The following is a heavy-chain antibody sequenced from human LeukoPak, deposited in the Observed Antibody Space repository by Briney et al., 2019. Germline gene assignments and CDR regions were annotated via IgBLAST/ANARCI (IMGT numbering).Heavy chain of an antibody. J-gene: IGHJ6*03. CDR3: ARDHDSTGYSSSWYSYYYYMDV. CDR2: IYHSGST. CDR1: GGSISSGGYY. Sequence: PSETLSLTCTVSGGSISSGGYYWSWIRQPPGKGLEWIGYIYHSGSTYYNPSLKSRVTISVDRSKNQFSLKLSSVTAADTAVYYCARDHDSTGYSSSWYSYYYYMDVWGKGTTVTVSS. V-gene: IGHV4-30-2*01. D-gene: IGHD6-13*01.